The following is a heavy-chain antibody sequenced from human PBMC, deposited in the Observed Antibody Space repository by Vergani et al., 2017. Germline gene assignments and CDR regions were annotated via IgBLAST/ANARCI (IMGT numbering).Heavy chain of an antibody. V-gene: IGHV4-4*07. J-gene: IGHJ4*02. CDR3: AVRPRVNLVGGEIVTKRTFDY. D-gene: IGHD3-10*01. CDR2: ILGSGTA. Sequence: QVHLQESGPGVVKPSDTLSLTCTVSGGSMSDFYWTWIRQSAGKRLEWIGDILGSGTANYNPSFQGRVSMSVATSKNQFSLTLSSVNATDTAVYYCAVRPRVNLVGGEIVTKRTFDYWSQGSLVTVSS. CDR1: GGSMSDFY.